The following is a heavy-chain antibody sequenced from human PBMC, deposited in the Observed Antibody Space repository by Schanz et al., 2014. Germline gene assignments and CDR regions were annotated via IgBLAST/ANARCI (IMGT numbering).Heavy chain of an antibody. D-gene: IGHD3-9*01. Sequence: EVQLVESGGGLVQPGGSLRLSCAASGFTFSDYAMYWFRQAPGKGLEYVSAVSSNGVGTSYSNSVRGRFTISRDNSKNTLYLQMGSLRAEDMAIYYCARDRYGYYNAPDALDIWGQGTTVIVSS. V-gene: IGHV3-64*01. CDR3: ARDRYGYYNAPDALDI. CDR1: GFTFSDYA. J-gene: IGHJ3*02. CDR2: VSSNGVGT.